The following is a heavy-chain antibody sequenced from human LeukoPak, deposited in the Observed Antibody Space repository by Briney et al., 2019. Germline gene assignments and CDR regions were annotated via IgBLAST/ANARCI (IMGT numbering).Heavy chain of an antibody. CDR2: IIPLFGTA. D-gene: IGHD2-2*01. CDR1: GDTFGSYA. CDR3: ARGGMAHEYQVLKVDYFDY. J-gene: IGHJ4*02. V-gene: IGHV1-69*01. Sequence: GSSVKVSCKASGDTFGSYAISWVRQAPGQGLEWMGGIIPLFGTANYAQKFQGRVTIIADDSTSTAYMELSSLRSDDTAVYYCARGGMAHEYQVLKVDYFDYWGQGTLVTVSS.